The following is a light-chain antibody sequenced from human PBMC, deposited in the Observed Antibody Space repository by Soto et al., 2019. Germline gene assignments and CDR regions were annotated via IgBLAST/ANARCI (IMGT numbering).Light chain of an antibody. CDR3: QKYNSAPLT. CDR1: QGIRNY. CDR2: AAS. V-gene: IGKV1-27*01. J-gene: IGKJ4*01. Sequence: DIHMTQSPSSLSASVGDRVTITCRASQGIRNYLAWYQQKPGKVPKLLIYAASTLQSGVPSRFSGSGSGTDFTLTISSLQPEDVATYYCQKYNSAPLTFGGGTKVEIK.